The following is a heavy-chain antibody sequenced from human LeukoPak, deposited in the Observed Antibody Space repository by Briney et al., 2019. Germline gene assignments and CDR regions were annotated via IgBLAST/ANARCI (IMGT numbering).Heavy chain of an antibody. CDR1: GGSISSYY. Sequence: SETLSLTCTVSGGSISSYYWSWIRQPPGKGLEWIGYIYYSGSTNYNPSLKSRVTISVGTSKNQFSLKLSSVTAADTAVYYCAGNIPAASPYYYYGMDVWGQGTTVTVSS. CDR2: IYYSGST. D-gene: IGHD2-2*01. J-gene: IGHJ6*02. V-gene: IGHV4-59*01. CDR3: AGNIPAASPYYYYGMDV.